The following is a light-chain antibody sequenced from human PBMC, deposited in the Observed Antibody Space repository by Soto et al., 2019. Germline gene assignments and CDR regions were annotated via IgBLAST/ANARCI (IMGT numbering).Light chain of an antibody. CDR1: SSDVGSHNL. CDR2: EVS. V-gene: IGLV2-23*02. CDR3: CSYGGSRAV. Sequence: QSALTQPASVYGSPGQSIIISCTGTSSDVGSHNLVSWYQQHPGQAPKLMIYEVSKRPLGVSARFSASKSGNTASLTISGLQAEDEADYYCCSYGGSRAVFGGGTQLTVL. J-gene: IGLJ7*01.